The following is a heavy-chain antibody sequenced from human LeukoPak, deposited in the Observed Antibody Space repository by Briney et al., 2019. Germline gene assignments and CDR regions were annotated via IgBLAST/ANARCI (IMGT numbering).Heavy chain of an antibody. V-gene: IGHV3-30*04. CDR2: ISYDGSNK. CDR3: AKGGTRGEYYFDY. D-gene: IGHD5-12*01. CDR1: GFTFSSYA. Sequence: PGGSLRLSCAASGFTFSSYAMHWVRQAPGKGLEWVAVISYDGSNKNYADSVKGRFTISRDNSKNTLYLQMNSLRAEDTAVYYCAKGGTRGEYYFDYWGQGTLVTVPS. J-gene: IGHJ4*02.